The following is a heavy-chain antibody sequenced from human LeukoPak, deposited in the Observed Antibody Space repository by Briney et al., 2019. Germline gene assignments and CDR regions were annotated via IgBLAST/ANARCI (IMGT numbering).Heavy chain of an antibody. CDR3: ARELGAGTDAFDI. CDR2: IIPIFGTA. Sequence: AASVKVSCKASGGTFSSYAISWVRQAPGQGLEWMGGIIPIFGTANYAQKFQGRVTITADESTSTAYMELSSLRSEDTAVYYCARELGAGTDAFDIWGQGTMVTVSS. J-gene: IGHJ3*02. D-gene: IGHD6-13*01. V-gene: IGHV1-69*13. CDR1: GGTFSSYA.